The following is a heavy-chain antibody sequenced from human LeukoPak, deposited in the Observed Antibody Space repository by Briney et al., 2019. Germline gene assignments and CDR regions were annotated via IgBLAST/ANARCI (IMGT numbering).Heavy chain of an antibody. Sequence: SETLSLTCTVPGGSISSYYWSWIRQPAGKGLEWIGRIYTSGSTNYNPSLKSRVTMSVDTSKNQFSLKLSSMTAADTAVYYCARDPHPFYYYGMDVWGQGTTVTVSS. J-gene: IGHJ6*02. CDR2: IYTSGST. CDR1: GGSISSYY. CDR3: ARDPHPFYYYGMDV. V-gene: IGHV4-4*07.